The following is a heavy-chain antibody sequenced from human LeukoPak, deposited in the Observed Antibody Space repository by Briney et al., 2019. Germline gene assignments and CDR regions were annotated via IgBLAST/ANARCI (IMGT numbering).Heavy chain of an antibody. V-gene: IGHV3-66*01. Sequence: PGGSLRLSCAASGFTVSSNYLSWVRQAPGKGLEWVSVIYSGGSTYYADSVKGRFTISRDNSKNTLYLQMNSLRAEDTAVYYCARGTGSVVVIGFDPWGQGTLVTVSS. D-gene: IGHD3-22*01. CDR2: IYSGGST. CDR3: ARGTGSVVVIGFDP. J-gene: IGHJ5*02. CDR1: GFTVSSNY.